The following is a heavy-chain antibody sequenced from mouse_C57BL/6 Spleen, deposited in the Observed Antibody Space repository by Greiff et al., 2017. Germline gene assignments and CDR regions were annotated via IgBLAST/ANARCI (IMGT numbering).Heavy chain of an antibody. Sequence: EVKLMESGAELVKPGASVKLSCTASGFNIKDYYMHWVKQRTEQGLEWIGRIDPEDGETKYAPKFQGKATITADTSSNTAYLQLSSLTSEDSAVYYCARYYGSSYQAWFAYWGQGTLVTVSA. CDR1: GFNIKDYY. CDR2: IDPEDGET. D-gene: IGHD1-1*01. J-gene: IGHJ3*01. V-gene: IGHV14-2*01. CDR3: ARYYGSSYQAWFAY.